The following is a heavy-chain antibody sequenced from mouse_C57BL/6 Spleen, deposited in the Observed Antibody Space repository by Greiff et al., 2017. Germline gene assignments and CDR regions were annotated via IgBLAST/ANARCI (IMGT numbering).Heavy chain of an antibody. J-gene: IGHJ4*01. V-gene: IGHV1-82*01. CDR3: ARAHPGYAMDY. CDR2: IYPGDGDT. CDR1: GYAFSSSW. Sequence: QVQLQQSGPELVKPWASVKISCKASGYAFSSSWMNWVKQRPGKGLEWIGRIYPGDGDTNYNGKFKGKATLTADKSSSTAYMQLSSLTSEDSAVYFCARAHPGYAMDYWGQGTSVTVSS.